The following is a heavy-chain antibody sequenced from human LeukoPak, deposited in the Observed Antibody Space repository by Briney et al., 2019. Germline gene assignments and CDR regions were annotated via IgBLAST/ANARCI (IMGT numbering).Heavy chain of an antibody. CDR1: GFTFSSYA. J-gene: IGHJ6*02. CDR2: ISGSAGTT. CDR3: AKEDWRMDV. Sequence: GGSLRLSCAASGFTFSSYAMSWVRQTPGKGLEWVSIISGSAGTTHYADSVKGRFTISRDNSKNTLYLQMNSLRAEDTAVYYCAKEDWRMDVSGHGTTVTVSS. V-gene: IGHV3-23*01. D-gene: IGHD2-21*01.